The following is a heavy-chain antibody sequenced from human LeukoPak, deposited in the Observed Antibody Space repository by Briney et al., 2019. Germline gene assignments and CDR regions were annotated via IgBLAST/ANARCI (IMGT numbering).Heavy chain of an antibody. D-gene: IGHD3-10*01. CDR3: ARALVQYGSGSYYFDY. Sequence: SETLSLTCTVSGGSISSYYWSWIRQPPGKGLEWIGYIYYSGSTNYNPSLKSRVTISVDTSKNQFSLKLSSVTAADTAVYYCARALVQYGSGSYYFDYWGQGTLVTVSS. J-gene: IGHJ4*02. CDR2: IYYSGST. CDR1: GGSISSYY. V-gene: IGHV4-59*01.